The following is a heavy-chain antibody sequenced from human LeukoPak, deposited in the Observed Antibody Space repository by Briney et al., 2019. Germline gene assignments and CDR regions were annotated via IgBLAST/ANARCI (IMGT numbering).Heavy chain of an antibody. D-gene: IGHD6-13*01. Sequence: TSETLSLTCAVYGGSFSGYYWSWIRQPPGKGLEWIGEINHSGSTNYNPSLKSRVTISVDTSKNQFSLKLSSVTAADTAVYYCVRGYSSSWYYYGMDVWGKGTTVTVSS. J-gene: IGHJ6*04. CDR3: VRGYSSSWYYYGMDV. CDR2: INHSGST. CDR1: GGSFSGYY. V-gene: IGHV4-34*01.